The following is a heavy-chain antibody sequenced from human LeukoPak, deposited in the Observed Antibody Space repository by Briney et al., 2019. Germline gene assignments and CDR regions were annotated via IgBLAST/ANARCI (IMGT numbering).Heavy chain of an antibody. J-gene: IGHJ4*02. D-gene: IGHD1-26*01. V-gene: IGHV3-21*04. CDR3: IRVQNSGTFGFDY. Sequence: RAGGSLRLSCAASGFTFSTYAMTWVRQAPGKGLEWVSSISSRSDYIYYTDSLQGRFTISRDDSKNSLYLQMNSLKTEDTAVYYRIRVQNSGTFGFDYWGQGTLVTVSS. CDR1: GFTFSTYA. CDR2: ISSRSDYI.